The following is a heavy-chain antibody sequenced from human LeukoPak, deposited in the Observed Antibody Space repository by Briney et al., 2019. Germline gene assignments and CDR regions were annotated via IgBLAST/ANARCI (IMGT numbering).Heavy chain of an antibody. CDR3: AKDGDYIDY. V-gene: IGHV3-21*05. CDR2: ISISGSYT. J-gene: IGHJ4*02. Sequence: GGSLRLSCATSGLPFSSSVMPWVRQAPGKGLEWVSYISISGSYTNYADSVKGRFTISRDNAKNSLYLQMNSLRAEDTAVYYCAKDGDYIDYWGQGTLVTVSS. D-gene: IGHD4-17*01. CDR1: GLPFSSSV.